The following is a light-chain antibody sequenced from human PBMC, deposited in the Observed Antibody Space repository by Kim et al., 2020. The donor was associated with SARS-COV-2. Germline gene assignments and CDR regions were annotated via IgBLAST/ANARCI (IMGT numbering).Light chain of an antibody. CDR2: YDS. CDR3: QVWDSSSDHPV. Sequence: SYELTQPPSVAGAPGKTARITCGGNNIGSKSVHWYQQKPDQAPVLVIYYDSDRPSGIPERFSGSNSGNTATLTISRVEARDENVYYCQVWDSSSDHPVFGTGPKVTVL. CDR1: NIGSKS. V-gene: IGLV3-21*04. J-gene: IGLJ1*01.